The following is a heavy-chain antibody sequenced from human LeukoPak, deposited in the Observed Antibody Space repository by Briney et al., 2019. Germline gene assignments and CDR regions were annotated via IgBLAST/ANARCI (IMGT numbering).Heavy chain of an antibody. CDR3: ARADYYDTAHFDY. J-gene: IGHJ4*02. Sequence: ASVKVSCKASGYTFTSYDINWVRQATGQGLEWMGWMNPNSGNTGYAQKFQGRVTITRNTSISTAYTELSSLRSEDTAVYYCARADYYDTAHFDYWGQGTLVTVSS. V-gene: IGHV1-8*03. D-gene: IGHD3-22*01. CDR1: GYTFTSYD. CDR2: MNPNSGNT.